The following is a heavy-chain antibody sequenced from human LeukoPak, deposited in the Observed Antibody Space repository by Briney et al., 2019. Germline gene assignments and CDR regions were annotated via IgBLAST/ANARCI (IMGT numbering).Heavy chain of an antibody. CDR2: INPNSGDT. CDR3: ARTPTGLTGLYDS. V-gene: IGHV1-2*04. CDR1: GYTFTGYY. Sequence: ASVKVSCKASGYTFTGYYMHWVRQAPGQGLEWMGWINPNSGDTKYAQKFQGWVTMTRDTSISTAYMELRRLRSDDTAVYYCARTPTGLTGLYDSWGQGTLVTVSS. D-gene: IGHD3-9*01. J-gene: IGHJ4*02.